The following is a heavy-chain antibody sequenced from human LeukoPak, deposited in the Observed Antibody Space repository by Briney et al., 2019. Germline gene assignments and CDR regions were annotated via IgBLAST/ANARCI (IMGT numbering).Heavy chain of an antibody. CDR3: AKHRGAQFDP. J-gene: IGHJ5*02. V-gene: IGHV4-4*07. Sequence: SETLSLTCTVCGGSTTDYYWSWIRQPAGKGLEWIGRIYSTGSTYYNPSLKSRVTMSIQTSENQFSLQLTSVTAADTAVYYCAKHRGAQFDPWGQGILVTVSS. CDR2: IYSTGST. CDR1: GGSTTDYY. D-gene: IGHD3-10*01.